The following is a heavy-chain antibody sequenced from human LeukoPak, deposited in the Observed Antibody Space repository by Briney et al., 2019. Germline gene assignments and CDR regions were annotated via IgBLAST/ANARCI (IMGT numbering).Heavy chain of an antibody. CDR3: ATGYRGAFEI. CDR1: GFTLSSYE. V-gene: IGHV3-13*01. CDR2: LGTAGDT. Sequence: GGSLRLSCAASGFTLSSYEMHWVRQGTGEGLEWVSGLGTAGDTYYPDSVKGRFTISRENAKRSFYLQMNNLRAGDTAVYYCATGYRGAFEIWGQGTVVIVSS. J-gene: IGHJ3*02. D-gene: IGHD5-18*01.